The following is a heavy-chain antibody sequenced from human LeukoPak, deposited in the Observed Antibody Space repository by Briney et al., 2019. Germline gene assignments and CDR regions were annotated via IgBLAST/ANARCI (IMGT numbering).Heavy chain of an antibody. Sequence: GESLNISCKGSGYSYTCYCIGWVRQVPGKGMDWIGIIYPGDSDTRYSTSFQGQVTISAEKSITTAYLQWRSLKASDTAMYYCARHGENGDYGYYGMDVWGKGTTVTVSS. D-gene: IGHD4-17*01. CDR3: ARHGENGDYGYYGMDV. V-gene: IGHV5-51*01. J-gene: IGHJ6*04. CDR2: IYPGDSDT. CDR1: GYSYTCYC.